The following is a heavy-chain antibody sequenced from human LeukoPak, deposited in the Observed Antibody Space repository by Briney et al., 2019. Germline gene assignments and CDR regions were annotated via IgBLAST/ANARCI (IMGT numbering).Heavy chain of an antibody. D-gene: IGHD5-12*01. CDR2: IGSSGSAGGNI. J-gene: IGHJ6*02. CDR1: GLSFSGFG. Sequence: GGTLRLFCAASGLSFSGFGMNWVRQAPGKGLEWISYIGSSGSAGGNIYYAVSVKGRFTVSRDNAKNSLYLQMNSLRAEDTAVYYCARVEWIAGMDVWGQGTTVTVSS. V-gene: IGHV3-48*04. CDR3: ARVEWIAGMDV.